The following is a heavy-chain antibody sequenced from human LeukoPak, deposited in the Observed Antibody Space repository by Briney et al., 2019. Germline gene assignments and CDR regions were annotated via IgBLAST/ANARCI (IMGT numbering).Heavy chain of an antibody. J-gene: IGHJ3*02. CDR2: IIPIFATA. D-gene: IGHD4-11*01. Sequence: GASVKVSCKASGGTFSSYAISWVRQAPGQGLEWMGGIIPIFATANYAQKFQGRVTITADESTSTAYMELSSLGSDDTAVYYCARHRTTKSITDAFDIWGQGTMVTVSS. CDR3: ARHRTTKSITDAFDI. V-gene: IGHV1-69*13. CDR1: GGTFSSYA.